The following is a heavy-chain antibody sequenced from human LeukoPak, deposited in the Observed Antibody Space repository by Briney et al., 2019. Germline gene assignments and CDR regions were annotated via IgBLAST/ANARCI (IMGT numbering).Heavy chain of an antibody. Sequence: PGGSLRLSCAASGFSFSTNSMNWVRQVPGKGLEWISYISSNSATTYYADSVKGRFTISRENAKNSLYLHMNSLRADDTAVYYCARDTRSLIDYWGRGTLVTVSS. D-gene: IGHD1-26*01. J-gene: IGHJ4*02. V-gene: IGHV3-48*01. CDR3: ARDTRSLIDY. CDR1: GFSFSTNS. CDR2: ISSNSATT.